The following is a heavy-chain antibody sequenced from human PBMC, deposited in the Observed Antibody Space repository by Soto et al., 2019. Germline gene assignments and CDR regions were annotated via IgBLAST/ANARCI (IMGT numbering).Heavy chain of an antibody. CDR3: AQVPRYTVPPPDDY. CDR2: ISYDGTNK. J-gene: IGHJ4*02. Sequence: QVQLVESGGGVVQPGRSLRLSCVASGFIFGSYGMHWVRQAPGEGLEWVAVISYDGTNKYYADSVKGRFTISRDNSKNTLWLKMNSRGAEDTVAYYGAQVPRYTVPPPDDYWGQGTLVTVSS. D-gene: IGHD4-17*01. CDR1: GFIFGSYG. V-gene: IGHV3-30*03.